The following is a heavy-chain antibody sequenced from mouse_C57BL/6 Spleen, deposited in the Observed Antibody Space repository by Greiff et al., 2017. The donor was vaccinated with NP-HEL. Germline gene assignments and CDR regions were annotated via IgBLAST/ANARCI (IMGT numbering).Heavy chain of an antibody. CDR3: ARGNYYGSRDYAMDY. J-gene: IGHJ4*01. D-gene: IGHD1-1*01. Sequence: QVQLQQSGPELVEPGASVKISCKASGYAFSSSWMNWVKQRPGTGLEWIGRIYPGDGDTNYNGKFKGKATLTADKSSSTAYMQLSSLTSEDSAVYFCARGNYYGSRDYAMDYWGQGTSVTVSS. CDR2: IYPGDGDT. V-gene: IGHV1-82*01. CDR1: GYAFSSSW.